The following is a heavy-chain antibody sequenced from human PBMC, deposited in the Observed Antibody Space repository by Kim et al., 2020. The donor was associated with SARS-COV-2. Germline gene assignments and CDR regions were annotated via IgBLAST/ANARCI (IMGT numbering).Heavy chain of an antibody. J-gene: IGHJ4*02. D-gene: IGHD3-22*01. Sequence: NYADSVKGRFTISRDNSKNTVYLQMNSLRVDYTAVYYCAKRSSDRSGYFDYWGQGTLVTVSS. V-gene: IGHV3-23*01. CDR3: AKRSSDRSGYFDY.